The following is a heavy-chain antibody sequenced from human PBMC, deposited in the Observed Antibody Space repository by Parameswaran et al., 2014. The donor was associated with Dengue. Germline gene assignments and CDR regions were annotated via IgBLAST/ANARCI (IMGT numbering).Heavy chain of an antibody. CDR1: GYSFSSYN. J-gene: IGHJ4*02. CDR3: ARDYLLYSGTYYYFDY. V-gene: IGHV1-18*01. CDR2: ISAYNGNT. D-gene: IGHD1-26*01. Sequence: PGASVKVSCKASGYSFSSYNINWVRQAPGQGLEWMGWISAYNGNTNYADKLQGRVTMTTDTSTSTAYMELRSLRSDDTAVYYCARDYLLYSGTYYYFDYVGPGNPGHRLL.